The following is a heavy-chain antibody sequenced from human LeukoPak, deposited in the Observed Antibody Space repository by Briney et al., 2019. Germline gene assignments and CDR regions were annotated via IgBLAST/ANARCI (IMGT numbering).Heavy chain of an antibody. CDR2: ISWNSGSI. J-gene: IGHJ4*02. CDR1: GFTFDDYA. Sequence: GGSLRLSCAASGFTFDDYAMHWVRQAPGKGLEWVSGISWNSGSIGYADSVKGRFTISRDNAKNSLYLQMNSLRAEVMALYYCAKARNYDILTPFFDYWGQGTLVTVSS. D-gene: IGHD3-9*01. V-gene: IGHV3-9*03. CDR3: AKARNYDILTPFFDY.